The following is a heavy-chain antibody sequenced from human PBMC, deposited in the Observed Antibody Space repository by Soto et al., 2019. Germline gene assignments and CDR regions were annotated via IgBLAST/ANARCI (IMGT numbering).Heavy chain of an antibody. V-gene: IGHV1-8*01. CDR3: ARMATSGTLNWFDP. CDR1: GYTFGNND. J-gene: IGHJ5*02. CDR2: MNPNSGNT. Sequence: ASVKVSCKASGYTFGNNDISWVRQATGQGLEWMGWMNPNSGNTGYAQKFQGRVSMTRNTSITTAYLELSSLRSDDTAIYYRARMATSGTLNWFDPWGQGTLVTVSS.